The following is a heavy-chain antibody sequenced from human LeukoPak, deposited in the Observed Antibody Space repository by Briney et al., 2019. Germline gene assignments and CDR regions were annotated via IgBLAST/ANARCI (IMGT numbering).Heavy chain of an antibody. Sequence: SGTLSVTCAVSGGSISSSNWWSWVRQPPGKGLEWIGEIYHSGSTNYNPSLKSRVTISVDKSKNQFSLKLSSLTAADTAVYYCARGVSSGWSPQRDYWGQGTPVTVSS. CDR1: GGSISSSNW. V-gene: IGHV4-4*02. D-gene: IGHD6-19*01. CDR2: IYHSGST. J-gene: IGHJ4*02. CDR3: ARGVSSGWSPQRDY.